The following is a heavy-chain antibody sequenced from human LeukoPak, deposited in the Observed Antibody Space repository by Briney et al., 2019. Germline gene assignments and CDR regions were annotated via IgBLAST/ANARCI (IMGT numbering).Heavy chain of an antibody. J-gene: IGHJ4*02. CDR3: ARARGDARHFVY. V-gene: IGHV1-69*13. CDR1: RGTFSNYA. D-gene: IGHD3-16*01. Sequence: SSVHVSCKACRGTFSNYAIRWLQQAPGQGLEWMGGIFPIFGTAHYPQKLQGRVTLTANEVQGTAYMEPSLLSSDDHAVDYCARARGDARHFVYWGEGSLVSDSS. CDR2: IFPIFGTA.